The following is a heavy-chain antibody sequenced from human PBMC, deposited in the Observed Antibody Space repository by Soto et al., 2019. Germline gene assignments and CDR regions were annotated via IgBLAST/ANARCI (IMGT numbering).Heavy chain of an antibody. J-gene: IGHJ4*02. V-gene: IGHV4-39*01. CDR1: GGSISSSSYY. Sequence: SQTLSLTCTVSGGSISSSSYYWGWIRQPPGKGLEWIGSIYYSGSTYYNPSLKSRVTISVDTSKNQFSLKLSSVTAADTAVYYCARRAYYYDSSGYYKQLHYFDYWGQGTLVTVSS. CDR3: ARRAYYYDSSGYYKQLHYFDY. CDR2: IYYSGST. D-gene: IGHD3-22*01.